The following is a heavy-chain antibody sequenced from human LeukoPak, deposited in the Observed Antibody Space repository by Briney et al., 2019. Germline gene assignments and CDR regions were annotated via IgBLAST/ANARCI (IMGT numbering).Heavy chain of an antibody. CDR2: IYWSGDE. D-gene: IGHD2-15*01. CDR1: GFSLSTSGVG. Sequence: SGPTLVKPTQTLTLTCTFSGFSLSTSGVGVGWIRQPPGKALEWLALIYWSGDERYSPSLKNRLTITKDTSKNQVVLTMANVDPVDTATHYCAHRSEGVVATYFDSWGQGTLVTVSS. V-gene: IGHV2-5*01. CDR3: AHRSEGVVATYFDS. J-gene: IGHJ4*02.